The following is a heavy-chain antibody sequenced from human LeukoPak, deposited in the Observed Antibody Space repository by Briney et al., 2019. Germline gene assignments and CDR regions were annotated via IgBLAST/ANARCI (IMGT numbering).Heavy chain of an antibody. V-gene: IGHV1-46*01. Sequence: ASVKVSCKASGYTFTSYYMHWVRQAPGQGLEWMGIINPSGGSTSYAQKFQGRVTMTTDTSTSTAYMELRSLRSDDTAVYYCARDRAYYGMDVWGQGTTVTVSS. J-gene: IGHJ6*02. CDR2: INPSGGST. CDR1: GYTFTSYY. CDR3: ARDRAYYGMDV.